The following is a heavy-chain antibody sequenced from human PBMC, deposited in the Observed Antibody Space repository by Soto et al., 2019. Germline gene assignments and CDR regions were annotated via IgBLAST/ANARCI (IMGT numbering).Heavy chain of an antibody. J-gene: IGHJ6*02. CDR2: INSDGSST. CDR3: ARLGSNYDRGYLYYYYYGMDV. Sequence: EVQLVESGGGLVQPGGSLRLSCAASGFTFSSYWMHWVRQAPGKGLVWVSRINSDGSSTSYADSVKGRFTISRDNAKNTLYLQMNSLRAEDTAVYYCARLGSNYDRGYLYYYYYGMDVWGQGTTVTVSS. V-gene: IGHV3-74*01. D-gene: IGHD4-4*01. CDR1: GFTFSSYW.